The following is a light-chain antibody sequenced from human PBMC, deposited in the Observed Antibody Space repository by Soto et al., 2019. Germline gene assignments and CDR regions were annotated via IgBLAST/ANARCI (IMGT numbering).Light chain of an antibody. J-gene: IGLJ2*01. CDR2: EDN. Sequence: QSALTQPASVSGSPGQSITISCTGTSSAVGTYNLVSWYQQHPGKAPKLMIYEDNKRPSGVSNRFSGSKSGNTASLTISGLQAEDEADYYCCSFAGSSTLVFGGGTKLTVL. CDR3: CSFAGSSTLV. CDR1: SSAVGTYNL. V-gene: IGLV2-23*01.